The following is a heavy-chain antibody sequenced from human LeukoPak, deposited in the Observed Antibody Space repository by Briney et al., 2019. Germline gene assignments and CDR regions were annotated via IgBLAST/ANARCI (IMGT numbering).Heavy chain of an antibody. V-gene: IGHV4-34*03. CDR2: MHYSGST. D-gene: IGHD6-19*01. Sequence: SETLSLTCAVYGGSFSGYYWSWIRQSPETGLEWIGSMHYSGSTYYNPSLNSRVTISVDTSKNQFSLKLTSVTAADTAVYYCCGSGWFAGPFGYWGQGALVTVSS. CDR1: GGSFSGYY. J-gene: IGHJ4*02. CDR3: CGSGWFAGPFGY.